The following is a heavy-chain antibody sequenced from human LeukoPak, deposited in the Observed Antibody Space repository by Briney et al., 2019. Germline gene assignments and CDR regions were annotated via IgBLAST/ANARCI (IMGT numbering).Heavy chain of an antibody. CDR2: INHSGST. CDR3: EISDDSGSFDY. CDR1: GGSFSGYY. D-gene: IGHD6-19*01. Sequence: SETLSLTCAVYGGSFSGYYWSWIRQPPGKGLEWIGEINHSGSTNYNPSLKSRVTISVDTSKNQFSLKLSSVTAADTAVYYCEISDDSGSFDYWGQGNLVTVSS. J-gene: IGHJ4*02. V-gene: IGHV4-34*01.